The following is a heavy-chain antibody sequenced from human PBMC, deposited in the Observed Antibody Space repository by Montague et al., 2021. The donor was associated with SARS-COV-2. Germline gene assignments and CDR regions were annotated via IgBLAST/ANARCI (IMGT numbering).Heavy chain of an antibody. V-gene: IGHV4-39*01. D-gene: IGHD6-13*01. J-gene: IGHJ4*02. CDR3: ARQYGSSLDF. CDR1: GDSITSGDYY. Sequence: SETLSLTCTVSGDSITSGDYYWSWIRQPPGQGLEWIGSISYSGTTFSNPSLKSRISMSVDTPKSQFSLNLTSVTAADTAVYSCARQYGSSLDFWGQGILVAGSS. CDR2: ISYSGTT.